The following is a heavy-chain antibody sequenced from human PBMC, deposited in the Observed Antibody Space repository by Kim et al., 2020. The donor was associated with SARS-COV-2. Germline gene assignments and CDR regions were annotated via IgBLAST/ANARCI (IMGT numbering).Heavy chain of an antibody. CDR1: GFTFSDYY. CDR2: ISSSGGTI. V-gene: IGHV3-11*04. D-gene: IGHD4-17*01. J-gene: IGHJ4*02. CDR3: ARDSYGGTHRN. Sequence: GGSLRLSCAASGFTFSDYYMSWIRQAPGKGLEWISYISSSGGTIYYADSVKGRFTISRDNAKNSLYLQMNSLRAEDTAVYYCARDSYGGTHRNWGQGTLVTVSS.